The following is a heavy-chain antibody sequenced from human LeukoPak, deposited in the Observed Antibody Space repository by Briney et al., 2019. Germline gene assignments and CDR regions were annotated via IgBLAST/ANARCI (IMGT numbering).Heavy chain of an antibody. V-gene: IGHV4-4*02. CDR1: GASISSDKW. Sequence: SGTLSLTCAVFGASISSDKWWSWVRQPPGKGLEWIGEINHSGNTNYSPSLKSRVTMSTDKSKNEFSLRLTSVTAADTAVYYCARAGVWLPAVWGQGTLVTVSS. CDR3: ARAGVWLPAV. D-gene: IGHD3-9*01. J-gene: IGHJ4*02. CDR2: INHSGNT.